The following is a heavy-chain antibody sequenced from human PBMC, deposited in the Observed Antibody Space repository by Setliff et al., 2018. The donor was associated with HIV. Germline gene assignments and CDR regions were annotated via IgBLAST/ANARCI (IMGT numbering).Heavy chain of an antibody. CDR1: GYPFSSYD. J-gene: IGHJ6*03. D-gene: IGHD7-27*01. Sequence: ASVKVSCKASGYPFSSYDIHWVRQATGQGLEWMGWMNPNSANTGYAQKFQGRVTMTRDTSSSTAYMELSSLRSEDTAVYYCTRGADYLGIPSYYYYYMDVWGKGTTVTVSS. CDR3: TRGADYLGIPSYYYYYMDV. CDR2: MNPNSANT. V-gene: IGHV1-8*02.